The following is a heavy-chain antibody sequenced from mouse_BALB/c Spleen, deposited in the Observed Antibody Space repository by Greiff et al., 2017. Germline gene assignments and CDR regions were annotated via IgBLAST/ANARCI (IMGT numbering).Heavy chain of an antibody. V-gene: IGHV1S81*02. Sequence: QVQLQQSGAELVKPGASVKLSCKASGYTFTSYYMYWVKQRPGQGLEWIGEINPSNGGTNFNEKFKSKATLTVDKSSSTAYLQLSSLTSEDAAVYYCTRGPIYGTSWFAYWGQGTLVTVSA. CDR3: TRGPIYGTSWFAY. CDR2: INPSNGGT. CDR1: GYTFTSYY. J-gene: IGHJ3*01. D-gene: IGHD1-1*01.